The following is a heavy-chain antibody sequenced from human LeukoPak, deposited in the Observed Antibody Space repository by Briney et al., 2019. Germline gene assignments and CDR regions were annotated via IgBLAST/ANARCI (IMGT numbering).Heavy chain of an antibody. V-gene: IGHV3-7*01. CDR3: TGSSGY. D-gene: IGHD3-10*01. Sequence: GGSLRLSCAASGFTFSRSWMSWVRQAPGKGLEWVANIKKDGSEEYYVDSVKGRCTISRDNAKNSLYLQMNSLRGEDTAVYYCTGSSGYWGQGTLVIVSS. CDR1: GFTFSRSW. J-gene: IGHJ4*02. CDR2: IKKDGSEE.